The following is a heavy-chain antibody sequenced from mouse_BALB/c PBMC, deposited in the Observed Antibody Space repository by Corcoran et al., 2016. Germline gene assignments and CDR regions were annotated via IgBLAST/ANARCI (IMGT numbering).Heavy chain of an antibody. D-gene: IGHD2-14*01. Sequence: QVQLQQSGAELAKPGASVKMSCKASGYTFTSYWMHWVKQRPGQGLEWIGYINPSTGYTEYNQKFKDKATLTADKSSSTAYMQLSSLTSEDSAVYYCARREVRGAMDYWGQGTSVTVSS. CDR3: ARREVRGAMDY. J-gene: IGHJ4*01. CDR1: GYTFTSYW. V-gene: IGHV1-7*01. CDR2: INPSTGYT.